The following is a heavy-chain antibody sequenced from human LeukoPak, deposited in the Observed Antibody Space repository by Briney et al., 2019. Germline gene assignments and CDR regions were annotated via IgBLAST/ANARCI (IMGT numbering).Heavy chain of an antibody. J-gene: IGHJ5*02. D-gene: IGHD2-2*02. V-gene: IGHV1-2*02. CDR3: ARVRDIVVVPAAIYTTGFDP. Sequence: ASVKVSCKASGYTFTGYHMHWVRQAPGQGLEWMGWTNPNSGGTNYAQKFQGRVTMTRDTSISTAYMELSRLRSDDTAVYYCARVRDIVVVPAAIYTTGFDPWGQGTLVTVSS. CDR2: TNPNSGGT. CDR1: GYTFTGYH.